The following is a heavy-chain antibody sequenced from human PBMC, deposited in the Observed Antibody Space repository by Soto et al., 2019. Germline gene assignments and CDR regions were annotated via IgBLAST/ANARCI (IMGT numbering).Heavy chain of an antibody. CDR3: ARRSVPYSASPLEPRSGALEI. D-gene: IGHD1-26*01. CDR2: ISYNGNNK. Sequence: QVQRVESGGGVVQPGWSLRLSCAASGVSISTYALHWVRQAPGKGPEWVAIISYNGNNKHYADSVKGRFTISRINSKNTVDLQMNSLRVEDTVLYYCARRSVPYSASPLEPRSGALEICGQGPMVSVSS. J-gene: IGHJ3*02. V-gene: IGHV3-30*04. CDR1: GVSISTYA.